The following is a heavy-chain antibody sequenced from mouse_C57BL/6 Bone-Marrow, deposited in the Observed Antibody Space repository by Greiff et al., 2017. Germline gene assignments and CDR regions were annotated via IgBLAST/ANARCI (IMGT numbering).Heavy chain of an antibody. Sequence: VQLQESGAELARPGASVKLSCKASGYTFTSYGISWVKQRTGQGLEWIGEIYSRSGNTYYNEKFKGKATLTADKSSSTAYMELRSLTSEDSAVYFCARFYYDYDGFAYWGQGTLVTVSA. CDR1: GYTFTSYG. CDR2: IYSRSGNT. D-gene: IGHD2-4*01. CDR3: ARFYYDYDGFAY. V-gene: IGHV1-81*01. J-gene: IGHJ3*01.